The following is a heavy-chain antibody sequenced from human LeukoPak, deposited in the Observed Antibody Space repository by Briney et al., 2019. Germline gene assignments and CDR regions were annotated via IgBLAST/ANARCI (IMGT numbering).Heavy chain of an antibody. D-gene: IGHD2-21*02. CDR3: ARDIVEDCGGDCYSKTFGY. J-gene: IGHJ4*02. V-gene: IGHV3-48*03. CDR2: ISSSGSTI. CDR1: GFTFSSYE. Sequence: EGSLRLSCAASGFTFSSYEMNWVRQAPGKGLEWVSYISSSGSTIYYADSVKGRFTISRDNAKNSLYLQMNSLRAEDAAVYYCARDIVEDCGGDCYSKTFGYWGQGTLVTVSS.